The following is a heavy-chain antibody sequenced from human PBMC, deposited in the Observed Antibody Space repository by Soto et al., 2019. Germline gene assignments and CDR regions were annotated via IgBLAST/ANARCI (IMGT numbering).Heavy chain of an antibody. V-gene: IGHV3-33*01. CDR1: GFSFSNYA. CDR3: ESDPYCWRRYYFDS. D-gene: IGHD2-8*02. CDR2: LWYDGSNK. J-gene: IGHJ4*02. Sequence: QVQLVESGGGVVQPGKSLRLSCAASGFSFSNYAMHWVRQAPGKGLEWVAVLWYDGSNKYYADSVKGRFTISKDNSQTTVYLKMNSLRAEDTAVYYCESDPYCWRRYYFDSWGQGTLVTVSA.